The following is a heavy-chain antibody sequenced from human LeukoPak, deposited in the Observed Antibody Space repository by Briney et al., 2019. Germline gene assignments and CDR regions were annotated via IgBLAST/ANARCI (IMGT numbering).Heavy chain of an antibody. V-gene: IGHV3-48*01. J-gene: IGHJ4*02. CDR3: ARDLIHGIVGAAFDY. CDR1: GFTFSSYS. Sequence: GGSLRLSCAASGFTFSSYSMNWVRQAPGKGLEWVSYISSSGTTVYYADSVKGRFTISRDNSKNTLYLQMNSLRAEDTAVYYCARDLIHGIVGAAFDYWGQGTLVTVSS. D-gene: IGHD1-26*01. CDR2: ISSSGTTV.